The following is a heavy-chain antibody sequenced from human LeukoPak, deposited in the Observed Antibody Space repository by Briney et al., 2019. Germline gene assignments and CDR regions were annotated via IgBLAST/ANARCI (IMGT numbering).Heavy chain of an antibody. J-gene: IGHJ4*02. V-gene: IGHV3-21*01. CDR1: GFTFSSYS. D-gene: IGHD2-21*02. Sequence: GGSLRLSCAASGFTFSSYSMNWVRQAPGKGLEWVSSISSSGSYIYYADSVKGRFTISRDNAKNSLYLQMNSLRAEDTAVYYCARDGTCCGGDCPNFDYWGQGTLVTVSS. CDR2: ISSSGSYI. CDR3: ARDGTCCGGDCPNFDY.